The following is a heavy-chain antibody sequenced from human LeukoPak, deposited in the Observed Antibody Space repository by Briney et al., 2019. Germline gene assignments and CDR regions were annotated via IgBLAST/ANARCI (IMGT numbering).Heavy chain of an antibody. CDR1: GFTFSSYW. J-gene: IGHJ4*02. CDR2: INSDGSST. CDR3: ARAPIWSGYCFDY. V-gene: IGHV3-74*01. Sequence: PGGSLRLSCAASGFTFSSYWMHWVRHAPGKGLVWVSRINSDGSSTSYADSVKGRFTISRDNAKNTLYLQMNSLRAEDTAVYYYARAPIWSGYCFDYWGQGTLVTVSS. D-gene: IGHD3-3*01.